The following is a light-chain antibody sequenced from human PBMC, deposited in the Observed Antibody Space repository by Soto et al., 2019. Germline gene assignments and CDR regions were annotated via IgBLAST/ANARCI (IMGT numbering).Light chain of an antibody. CDR2: RNN. Sequence: QTVVTQPPSASGTPGQRVTISCSGSSSNIGSDSVNWYQQLPGTAPKLLIYRNNQRPSGVPDRLSGSKSGTSASLAISGLQSEDEADYYCGSWDTSLSGIIFGGGTKLTVL. CDR1: SSNIGSDS. V-gene: IGLV1-44*01. J-gene: IGLJ2*01. CDR3: GSWDTSLSGII.